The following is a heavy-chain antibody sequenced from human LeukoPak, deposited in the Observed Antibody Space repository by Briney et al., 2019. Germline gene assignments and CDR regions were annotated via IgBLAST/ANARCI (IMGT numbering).Heavy chain of an antibody. CDR3: ARGFRGDNFDY. CDR1: GYSISSAYY. J-gene: IGHJ4*02. D-gene: IGHD7-27*01. Sequence: PSETLSLTCSVSGYSISSAYYWGWIRQPPGQGLEWIGTMYHSGSTNYNPSLKSRVTISVDTSKDQFSLKLSSVTAADTAVYFCARGFRGDNFDYWGQGTLVTVSS. CDR2: MYHSGST. V-gene: IGHV4-38-2*02.